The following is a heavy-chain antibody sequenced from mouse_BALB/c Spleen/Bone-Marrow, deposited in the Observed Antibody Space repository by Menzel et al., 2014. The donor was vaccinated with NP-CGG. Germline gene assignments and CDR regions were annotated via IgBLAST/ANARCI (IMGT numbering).Heavy chain of an antibody. Sequence: VQLQQSGAELVRPGPSVKISCKASGYAFSSYWMNWVKQRPGQGLEWIGQIYPGDGDTNYNGKFKGKATLTADKSSSTAYMQLSGLTSEDSAVYFCARGRGWYIDYWGQGTPLTVPS. CDR3: ARGRGWYIDY. D-gene: IGHD2-3*01. V-gene: IGHV1-80*01. CDR2: IYPGDGDT. J-gene: IGHJ2*01. CDR1: GYAFSSYW.